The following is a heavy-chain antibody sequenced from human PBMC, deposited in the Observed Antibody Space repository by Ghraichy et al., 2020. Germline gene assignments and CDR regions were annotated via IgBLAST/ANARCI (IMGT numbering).Heavy chain of an antibody. D-gene: IGHD3-22*01. CDR1: GFTFSSYA. CDR3: AKDLRATYYYDSSGYGAFDI. Sequence: GGSLRLSCAASGFTFSSYAMSWVRQAPGKGLEWVSAISGSGGSTYYADSVKGRFTISRDNSKNTLYLQMNSLRAEDTAVYYCAKDLRATYYYDSSGYGAFDIWGQGTMVTVSS. J-gene: IGHJ3*02. V-gene: IGHV3-23*01. CDR2: ISGSGGST.